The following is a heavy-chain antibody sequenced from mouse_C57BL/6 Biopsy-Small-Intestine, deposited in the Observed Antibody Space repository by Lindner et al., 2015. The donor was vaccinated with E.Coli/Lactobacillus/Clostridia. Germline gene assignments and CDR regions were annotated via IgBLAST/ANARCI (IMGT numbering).Heavy chain of an antibody. V-gene: IGHV3-8*01. CDR2: ISYNGST. Sequence: VQLQESGPGLAKPSQTLSLTCSVTGYSITSDYWNWIRKFPGNKLEYMGYISYNGSTYYNPSLKSRISITRDTSKNQYYLQLNSVTTEGTATYYCARWHSNHHLSYYAMDYWGQGTSVTVSS. J-gene: IGHJ4*01. CDR1: GYSITSDY. CDR3: ARWHSNHHLSYYAMDY. D-gene: IGHD2-5*01.